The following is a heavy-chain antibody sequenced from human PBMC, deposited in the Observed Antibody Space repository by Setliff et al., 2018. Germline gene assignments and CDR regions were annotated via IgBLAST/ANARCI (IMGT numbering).Heavy chain of an antibody. V-gene: IGHV4-39*01. CDR2: SSYGGNT. J-gene: IGHJ4*02. CDR1: GGSINSRSDY. D-gene: IGHD6-13*01. CDR3: ARRADYSRSWSYYFDC. Sequence: SETLSLTCNVSGGSINSRSDYWGWIRQPPGKGLEWIAMSSYGGNTYYNPSLKRRVTISVDTSNDQFSLNLNSVTAADTAVYFCARRADYSRSWSYYFDCWGQGTLVTVS.